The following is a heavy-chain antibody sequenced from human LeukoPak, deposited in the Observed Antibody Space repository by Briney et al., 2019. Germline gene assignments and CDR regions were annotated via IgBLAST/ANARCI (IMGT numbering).Heavy chain of an antibody. CDR2: INHSGST. CDR1: GGSFSGYY. Sequence: SETLSLTCAVYGGSFSGYYWSWIRQPPGKGLEWIGEINHSGSTNYNPSLKSRVTISVDTSKNQFSLKLSSVTAAGTAVYYCARGQGAEYYDFWSGYYTGAFDIWGQGTMVTVSS. J-gene: IGHJ3*02. CDR3: ARGQGAEYYDFWSGYYTGAFDI. V-gene: IGHV4-34*01. D-gene: IGHD3-3*01.